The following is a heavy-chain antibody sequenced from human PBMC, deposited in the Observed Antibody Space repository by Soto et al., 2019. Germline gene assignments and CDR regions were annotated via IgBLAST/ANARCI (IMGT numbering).Heavy chain of an antibody. D-gene: IGHD5-12*01. J-gene: IGHJ4*02. CDR2: IYYSGNT. CDR3: ARDQYNGYQFLY. V-gene: IGHV4-31*03. Sequence: SETLSLACNVSGGSISSGNYYWSWVRQRPGKGLEWIGYIYYSGNTYYNPSLKSRVTISIDTSKNQFSLKLTSVTAADTAVYFCARDQYNGYQFLYWGQGTLVTISS. CDR1: GGSISSGNYY.